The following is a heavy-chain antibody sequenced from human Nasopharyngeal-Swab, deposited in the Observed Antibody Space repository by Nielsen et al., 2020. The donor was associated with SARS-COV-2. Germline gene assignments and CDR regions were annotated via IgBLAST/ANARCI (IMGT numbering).Heavy chain of an antibody. V-gene: IGHV1-3*01. Sequence: ASVKVSCKASGYTFTSYAMHWVRQAPGQRLEWMGWINASNGNTKYSQKFQGRVTITRDTSASTAYMELSSLRSEDTAVYYCARALRFLEWLPFDYWGQGTLVTVSS. CDR1: GYTFTSYA. J-gene: IGHJ4*02. CDR2: INASNGNT. CDR3: ARALRFLEWLPFDY. D-gene: IGHD3-3*01.